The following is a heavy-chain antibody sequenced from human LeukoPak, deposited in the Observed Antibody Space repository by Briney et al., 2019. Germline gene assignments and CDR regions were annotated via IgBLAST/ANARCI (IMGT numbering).Heavy chain of an antibody. Sequence: HGESLKISCKVSGYRFTNYWIGWVRQMPGKGLEWMGFIYPGDSDTQYSPSFQGQVTISADKSISTAYLRWNSLKASDTAMYYCVRTDRTGDPLDYWGQGTLVTVSS. CDR1: GYRFTNYW. CDR3: VRTDRTGDPLDY. D-gene: IGHD7-27*01. J-gene: IGHJ4*02. V-gene: IGHV5-51*01. CDR2: IYPGDSDT.